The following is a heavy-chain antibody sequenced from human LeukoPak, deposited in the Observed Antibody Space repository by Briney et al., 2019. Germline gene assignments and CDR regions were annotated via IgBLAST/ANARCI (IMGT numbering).Heavy chain of an antibody. CDR3: ARGDLWFGELLGFDI. D-gene: IGHD3-10*01. Sequence: PGGSLRLSCAASGFTFTRYSMNWVRQAPGKGLEWVSSISSSSSYIYSAHSVKGRFTISRDNAKNSLYLQMNSLRAEETAVYYCARGDLWFGELLGFDIWGQGTMVTVSS. J-gene: IGHJ3*02. CDR1: GFTFTRYS. CDR2: ISSSSSYI. V-gene: IGHV3-21*01.